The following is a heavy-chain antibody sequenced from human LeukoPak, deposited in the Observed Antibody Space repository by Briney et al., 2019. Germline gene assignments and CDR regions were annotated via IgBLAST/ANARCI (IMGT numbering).Heavy chain of an antibody. V-gene: IGHV4-59*08. CDR3: ARRRYTSGYLDY. CDR2: IYYSGST. Sequence: PSETLSLTCTVSGDSISGFYWSWIRQPPGKGLEWIGYIYYSGSTNYNPSLKSRVIISVDTSKSQFSLKLTSVTAADTAVYYYARRRYTSGYLDYWGQGTLVTVSS. D-gene: IGHD3-22*01. CDR1: GDSISGFY. J-gene: IGHJ4*02.